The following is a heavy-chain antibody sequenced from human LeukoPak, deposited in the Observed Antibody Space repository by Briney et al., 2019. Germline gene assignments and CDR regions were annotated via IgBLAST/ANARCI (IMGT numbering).Heavy chain of an antibody. CDR1: GFTFDDYT. D-gene: IGHD6-19*01. Sequence: SGGSLRLSCAASGFTFDDYTMHWVRQAPGKGLEWVSLISWDGGSTYCADSVKGRFTISRDNSKNSLFLQMNSLRTEDTALYYCAKAHSSGWYGCFDYWGQGTLVTVSS. J-gene: IGHJ4*02. CDR2: ISWDGGST. CDR3: AKAHSSGWYGCFDY. V-gene: IGHV3-43*01.